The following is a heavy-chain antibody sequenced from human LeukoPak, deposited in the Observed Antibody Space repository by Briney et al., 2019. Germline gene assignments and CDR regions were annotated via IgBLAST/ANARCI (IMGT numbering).Heavy chain of an antibody. CDR3: ARVRGSGWSFDY. V-gene: IGHV4-4*07. D-gene: IGHD6-19*01. CDR1: GSSISSYY. J-gene: IGHJ4*02. Sequence: SETLSLTCTVSGSSISSYYWSWIRQPAGKGQEWIGRIYTSGSTNYNPSLKSRVTMSVDTSKNQFSLKLSSVTAADTAVHYCARVRGSGWSFDYWGQGTLVTVSS. CDR2: IYTSGST.